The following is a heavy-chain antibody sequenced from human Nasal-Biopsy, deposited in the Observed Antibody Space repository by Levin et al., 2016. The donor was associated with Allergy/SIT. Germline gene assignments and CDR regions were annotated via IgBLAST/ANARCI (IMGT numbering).Heavy chain of an antibody. D-gene: IGHD2-2*01. J-gene: IGHJ5*02. V-gene: IGHV4-39*01. CDR3: AKHPVDQIHFGQSSNWFDP. CDR1: GDAIASRIYY. CDR2: IYNSRNT. Sequence: SETLSLTCTVSGDAIASRIYYWAWIRQPPGKGLEWIGSIYNSRNTYYDPSLQSRVTISVDTSTNSFSLRLKSVTAADTAVYFCAKHPVDQIHFGQSSNWFDPWGQGTLVTVSS.